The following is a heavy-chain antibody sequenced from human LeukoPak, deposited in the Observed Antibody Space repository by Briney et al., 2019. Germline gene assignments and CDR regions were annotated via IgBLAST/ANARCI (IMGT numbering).Heavy chain of an antibody. CDR2: ISGGSGYI. J-gene: IGHJ6*02. CDR1: GFSFSDYP. D-gene: IGHD6-6*01. V-gene: IGHV3-21*04. CDR3: ARDRSSFYGMDV. Sequence: MPGGSLRLSCAASGFSFSDYPMNWVRQAPGQGLEWVSSISGGSGYIYYADSVKGRFTISRDNAKNSLDLQMNSLRADDTAVYYCARDRSSFYGMDVWGQGTTVTVSS.